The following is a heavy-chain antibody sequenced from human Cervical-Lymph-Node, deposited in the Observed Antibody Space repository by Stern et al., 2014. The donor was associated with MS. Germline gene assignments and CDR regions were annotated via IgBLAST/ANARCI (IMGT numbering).Heavy chain of an antibody. CDR3: VRAAESGWYVGWALQE. Sequence: EVQLVESGAEVKKPGESLKISCKASGFKFNNYWIGWVRQMPGKGLEWGGIMYIGVSDIRYSPSFEGQVTISADESTRTVHLQWTSLRASDSAMYYCVRAAESGWYVGWALQEWGQGTLVSVSS. CDR2: MYIGVSDI. J-gene: IGHJ1*01. D-gene: IGHD6-19*01. V-gene: IGHV5-51*03. CDR1: GFKFNNYW.